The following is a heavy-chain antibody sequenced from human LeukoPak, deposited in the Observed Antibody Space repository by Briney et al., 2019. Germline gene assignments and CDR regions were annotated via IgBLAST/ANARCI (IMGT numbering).Heavy chain of an antibody. J-gene: IGHJ4*02. D-gene: IGHD3-22*01. Sequence: GGCLRLSCAASGFTFSSHGMHWVRQAPGKGLEWVAGIWYDASKEYYVDSVKGRFTISRDNSKNTLYLQMNSLRAEDTAVYYCARALSDSGGYQAYFDYWGQGTLVTVSS. V-gene: IGHV3-33*01. CDR3: ARALSDSGGYQAYFDY. CDR2: IWYDASKE. CDR1: GFTFSSHG.